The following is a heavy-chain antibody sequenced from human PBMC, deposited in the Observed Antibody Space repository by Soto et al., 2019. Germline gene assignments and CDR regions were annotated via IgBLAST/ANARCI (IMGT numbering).Heavy chain of an antibody. V-gene: IGHV1-58*01. CDR1: GFTFTSSA. CDR3: AAEKGPYYYDSSGSGSFDY. J-gene: IGHJ4*02. D-gene: IGHD3-22*01. CDR2: IVVGSGNT. Sequence: SVKVSCKASGFTFTSSAVQWVRQARGQRLEWIGWIVVGSGNTNYAQKFQERVTITRDMSTSTAYMELSSLRSEDTAVYYCAAEKGPYYYDSSGSGSFDYWGQGTLVTVSS.